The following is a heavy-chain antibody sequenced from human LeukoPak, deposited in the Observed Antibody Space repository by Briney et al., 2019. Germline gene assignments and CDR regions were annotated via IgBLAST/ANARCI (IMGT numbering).Heavy chain of an antibody. D-gene: IGHD5-12*01. J-gene: IGHJ5*02. CDR3: ARDRNGGYADDWFDP. CDR2: INPNSGGT. Sequence: ASVKVSCKASGYTFTGYYMHWVRQAPGQGLEWMGWINPNSGGTNYAQKFQGRVTMTRDTSIRTAYMELSRLRSDDTAVYYCARDRNGGYADDWFDPWGQGTLVTVSS. V-gene: IGHV1-2*02. CDR1: GYTFTGYY.